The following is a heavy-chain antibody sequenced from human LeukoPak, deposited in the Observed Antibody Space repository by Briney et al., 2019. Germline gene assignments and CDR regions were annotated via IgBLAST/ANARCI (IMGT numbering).Heavy chain of an antibody. D-gene: IGHD6-25*01. Sequence: GGSLSLSCAASGFTFSSYEMNWVRQAPGKGLEWVSSISGSGGDTYYADSVKGRFTISRDNSKNTLYVQMNSLRAEDTAVYYCATTARYFSGYWGQGTLVTVSS. J-gene: IGHJ4*02. CDR1: GFTFSSYE. V-gene: IGHV3-23*01. CDR2: ISGSGGDT. CDR3: ATTARYFSGY.